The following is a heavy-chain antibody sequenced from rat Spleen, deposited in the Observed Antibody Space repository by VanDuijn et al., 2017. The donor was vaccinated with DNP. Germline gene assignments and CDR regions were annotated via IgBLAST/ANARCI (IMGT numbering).Heavy chain of an antibody. J-gene: IGHJ4*01. V-gene: IGHV5-58*01. D-gene: IGHD4-2*01. Sequence: EVQLVETGGGLVLPGRSLKLSCVASGFTFSTYWMYWIRQAPGKGLEWVASINTDGGSTYYPDSVKGRFTISRDNAENTVYLQMNSLRSEDTATYYCAKDKNGGYAMDAWGQGTSVTVSS. CDR1: GFTFSTYW. CDR2: INTDGGST. CDR3: AKDKNGGYAMDA.